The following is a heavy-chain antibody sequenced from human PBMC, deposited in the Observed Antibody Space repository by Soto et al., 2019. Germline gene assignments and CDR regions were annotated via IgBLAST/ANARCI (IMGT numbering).Heavy chain of an antibody. V-gene: IGHV1-69*06. J-gene: IGHJ4*02. D-gene: IGHD2-15*01. CDR3: ASNYCSGGSCCPDY. CDR2: IIPIFGTA. Sequence: SVKVSCKASGGTFSSYAISWVRQAPGQGLEWMGGIIPIFGTANYAQKFQGRVTITADKSTSTAYMELSSLRSEDTAVYYCASNYCSGGSCCPDYWGQGTLVTVSS. CDR1: GGTFSSYA.